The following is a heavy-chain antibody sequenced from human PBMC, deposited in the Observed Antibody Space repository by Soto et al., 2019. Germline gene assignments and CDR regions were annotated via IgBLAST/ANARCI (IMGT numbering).Heavy chain of an antibody. CDR2: IKRKTDGGTT. V-gene: IGHV3-15*01. D-gene: IGHD3-22*01. CDR3: TTGIVVVIPSGMDV. Sequence: GGSLRLSCAVSGFIVSRNYMSWVRQAPGKGLEWVGRIKRKTDGGTTDYAAPVKGRFTISRDDSKNTLYLQMNSLKTEDTAVYYCTTGIVVVIPSGMDVWGQGTTVTVSS. J-gene: IGHJ6*02. CDR1: GFIVSRNY.